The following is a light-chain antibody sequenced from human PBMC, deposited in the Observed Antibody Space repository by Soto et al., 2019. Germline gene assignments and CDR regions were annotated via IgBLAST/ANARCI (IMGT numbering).Light chain of an antibody. V-gene: IGKV3-11*01. CDR1: QSVAGY. Sequence: ELVLTQSPATLSLSPGESATLSCRASQSVAGYLAWYQQKPGQGPRLLIYDSSTRATGTPARFRGSGSGTDFTLTIRSLEPEDFAIYICQHRSHWRMYTFGQGTKLEIK. J-gene: IGKJ2*01. CDR3: QHRSHWRMYT. CDR2: DSS.